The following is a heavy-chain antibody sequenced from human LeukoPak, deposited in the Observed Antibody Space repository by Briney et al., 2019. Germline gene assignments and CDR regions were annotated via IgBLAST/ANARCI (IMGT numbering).Heavy chain of an antibody. V-gene: IGHV3-21*01. J-gene: IGHJ2*01. CDR2: ISSSSSYI. CDR3: ARDLSSGFEVNWYFDL. Sequence: PGGSMRLSCAASGFTVSSNYMNWVRQAPGKGLEWVSSISSSSSYIYYADSVKGRFTISRDNAKNSLYLQMNSLRAEDTAVYYCARDLSSGFEVNWYFDLWGRGTLVTVSS. D-gene: IGHD6-19*01. CDR1: GFTVSSNY.